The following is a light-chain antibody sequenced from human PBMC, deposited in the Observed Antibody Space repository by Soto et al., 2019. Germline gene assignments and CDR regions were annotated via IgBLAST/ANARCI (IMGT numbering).Light chain of an antibody. J-gene: IGKJ1*01. CDR3: QQCYSQTPT. CDR1: QSINKF. V-gene: IGKV1-39*01. Sequence: QEPSLLSRPVCSILTITCRASQSINKFLSWYQQKPGKAPNLLIYAASSLQSGVPSRFSGSGSGTDFTLTISSLQPEDFATYYCQQCYSQTPTFGQGTKVDIK. CDR2: AAS.